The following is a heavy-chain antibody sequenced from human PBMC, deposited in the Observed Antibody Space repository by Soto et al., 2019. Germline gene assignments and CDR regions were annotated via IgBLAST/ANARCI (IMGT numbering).Heavy chain of an antibody. Sequence: EVQLVESGGGLVQPGGSLRLSCAASGFVLSSYSMSWVRQAPGKGLEWVSYIGTGTRTRYYADSVKGRFTISRYNGKNSLFLQMNSLRAEDTALYYCARSYSYGFGYWGQGTLVTVSS. V-gene: IGHV3-48*01. CDR3: ARSYSYGFGY. CDR2: IGTGTRTR. D-gene: IGHD5-18*01. J-gene: IGHJ4*02. CDR1: GFVLSSYS.